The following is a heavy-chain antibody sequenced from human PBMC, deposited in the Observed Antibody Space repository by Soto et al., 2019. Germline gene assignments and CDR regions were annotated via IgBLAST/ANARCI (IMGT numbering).Heavy chain of an antibody. D-gene: IGHD1-26*01. CDR3: ARGDPGGALFDY. CDR2: ISSSSSYT. V-gene: IGHV3-11*06. Sequence: QVQLVESGGGLVKPGGSLRLSCAASGFTFSDYYMSWIRQAPGKGLEWVSYISSSSSYTNYADSVKGRFTISRDNAKNSLYLQMNSLRAEDTAVCYCARGDPGGALFDYWGQGTLVTVSS. J-gene: IGHJ4*02. CDR1: GFTFSDYY.